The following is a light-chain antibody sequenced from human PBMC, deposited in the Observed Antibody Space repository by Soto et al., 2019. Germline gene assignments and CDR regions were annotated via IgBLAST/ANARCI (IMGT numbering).Light chain of an antibody. CDR3: QQYNSYSLT. CDR1: QSISSY. V-gene: IGKV1-39*01. Sequence: DIQMTQPPSSLSASVGDRVTITCRASQSISSYLNWYQQKPGKAPKLLIYAASSLQSGVPSRFSGSGSGTEFTLTISSLQPDDFATYYCQQYNSYSLTFDQGTKVDIK. CDR2: AAS. J-gene: IGKJ1*01.